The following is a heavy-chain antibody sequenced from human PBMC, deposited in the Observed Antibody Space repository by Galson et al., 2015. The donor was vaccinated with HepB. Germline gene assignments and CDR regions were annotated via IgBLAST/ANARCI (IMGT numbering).Heavy chain of an antibody. CDR2: INPNSGGT. CDR1: GYTFTGYY. Sequence: SVKVSCKASGYTFTGYYMHWVRQAPGQGLEWLGWINPNSGGTNYAQKFQDWVAMTRDTSISTAYMELSRLRSDDTAVYYCARYASSGTFFDYWGQGTLVTVSS. J-gene: IGHJ4*02. CDR3: ARYASSGTFFDY. D-gene: IGHD6-19*01. V-gene: IGHV1-2*04.